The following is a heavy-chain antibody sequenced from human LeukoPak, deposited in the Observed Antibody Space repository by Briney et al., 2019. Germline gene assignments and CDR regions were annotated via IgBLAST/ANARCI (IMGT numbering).Heavy chain of an antibody. J-gene: IGHJ4*02. CDR1: GYTFASYG. Sequence: ASVTVSCKASGYTFASYGISWVRQAPGQGLEWMGWISAYNGNTKYAQKLQGRVTMTTDTSTSTAYMELRSLRSEDTAVYYCARGCYDSTAPVMKNDYWGQGTLVTVSS. D-gene: IGHD3-22*01. CDR3: ARGCYDSTAPVMKNDY. V-gene: IGHV1-18*01. CDR2: ISAYNGNT.